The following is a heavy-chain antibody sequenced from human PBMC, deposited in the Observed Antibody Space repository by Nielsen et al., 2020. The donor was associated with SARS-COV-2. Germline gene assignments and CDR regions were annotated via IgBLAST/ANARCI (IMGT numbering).Heavy chain of an antibody. Sequence: SETLSLTCTVSGGSISSYYWSWIRQLPGKGLEWIGYIYYSGSTNYNPSLKSRVTISVDTSKNQFSLKLSSVTAADTAVYYCARVTYYYDSSGYYYLFFDYWGQGTLVTVSS. CDR3: ARVTYYYDSSGYYYLFFDY. J-gene: IGHJ4*02. CDR1: GGSISSYY. D-gene: IGHD3-22*01. CDR2: IYYSGST. V-gene: IGHV4-59*01.